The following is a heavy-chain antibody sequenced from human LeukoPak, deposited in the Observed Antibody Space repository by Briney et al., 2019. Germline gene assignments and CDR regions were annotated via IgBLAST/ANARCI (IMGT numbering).Heavy chain of an antibody. CDR1: GCTFSNYA. J-gene: IGHJ4*02. V-gene: IGHV3-30*18. CDR2: ISFDGQNK. Sequence: PGGSLRLSCTASGCTFSNYAMHWVRQAPGKGLEWVAVISFDGQNKYFRDSVKGRFSISRDNSKNTLYLQMNSMRGEDTAVYFCAKVWRDDRISGSYRGLDYWGQGTAVTVSS. D-gene: IGHD3-16*02. CDR3: AKVWRDDRISGSYRGLDY.